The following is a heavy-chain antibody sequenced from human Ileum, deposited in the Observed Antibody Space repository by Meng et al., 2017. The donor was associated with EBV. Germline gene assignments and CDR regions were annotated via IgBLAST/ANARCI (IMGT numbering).Heavy chain of an antibody. V-gene: IGHV4-4*02. CDR3: ARADKVRFDY. CDR1: GGAMSSTNW. Sequence: QVQLGEPGPGLVKPSGTLTLTCAGSGGAMSSTNWWSWVRQPPGKGLEWIGEIYHSGSTNYNPSLKSRVSISVDKSKNQFSLKLSSVTAADTAVYYCARADKVRFDYWGQGTLVTVSS. CDR2: IYHSGST. J-gene: IGHJ4*02.